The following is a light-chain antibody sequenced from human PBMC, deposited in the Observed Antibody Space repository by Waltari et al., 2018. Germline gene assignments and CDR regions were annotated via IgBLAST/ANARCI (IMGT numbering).Light chain of an antibody. J-gene: IGLJ3*02. V-gene: IGLV1-40*01. Sequence: QSVLTQPPSVSGAPGQRVPISCTGSGSTIGAGYAVPWYQHLPRAAPKLLIYGSSSRPLGVPDRFFGSTSGTSASLAITGLQAEDEGDYYCQSYDTSLSVVFGGGTKLTVL. CDR3: QSYDTSLSVV. CDR1: GSTIGAGYA. CDR2: GSS.